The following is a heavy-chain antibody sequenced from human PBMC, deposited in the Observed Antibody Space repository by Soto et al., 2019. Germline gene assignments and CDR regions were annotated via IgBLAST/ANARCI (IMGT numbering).Heavy chain of an antibody. V-gene: IGHV3-23*01. Sequence: GGSRILSFAASGFKFSNYAMSWFRQAPGKGLELLPLISATGGGTYYADSVKGRFTISRDNSHNTLYLQVHSLTAEDTAVYYRAKDRRAGGNSAFYFDFWGQGAQVTVSS. CDR3: AKDRRAGGNSAFYFDF. CDR1: GFKFSNYA. CDR2: ISATGGGT. J-gene: IGHJ4*02. D-gene: IGHD3-16*01.